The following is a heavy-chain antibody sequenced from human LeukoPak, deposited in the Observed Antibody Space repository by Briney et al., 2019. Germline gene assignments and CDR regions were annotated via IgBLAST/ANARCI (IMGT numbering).Heavy chain of an antibody. J-gene: IGHJ1*01. CDR3: AKDYEVVQYQRWYFQH. CDR2: ISGSGGST. CDR1: GFTFSSYS. V-gene: IGHV3-23*01. D-gene: IGHD2-2*01. Sequence: PGGSLRLSCAASGFTFSSYSMNWVRQAPGKGLGWVSAISGSGGSTYYADSVKGRFTISRDNSKNTLYLQMNSLRAEDTAVYYCAKDYEVVQYQRWYFQHWGQGTLVTVSS.